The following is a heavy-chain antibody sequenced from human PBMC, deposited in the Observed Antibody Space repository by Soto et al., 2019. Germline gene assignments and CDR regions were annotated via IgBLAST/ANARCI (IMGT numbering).Heavy chain of an antibody. CDR1: GYTFSNYA. CDR2: INVGNGKT. V-gene: IGHV1-3*01. CDR3: VTVGCSRRHVNFEY. D-gene: IGHD3-10*01. Sequence: APEKASCKASGYTFSNYAMHWVRQAPGQRLEWLGWINVGNGKTRYSQKFQGRVTFTRDTSAFTVYMELTSLTSEDTAVYSCVTVGCSRRHVNFEYWGQGTLVTVSS. J-gene: IGHJ4*02.